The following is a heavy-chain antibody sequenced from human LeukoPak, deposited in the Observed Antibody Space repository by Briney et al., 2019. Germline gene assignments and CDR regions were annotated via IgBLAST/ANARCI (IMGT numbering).Heavy chain of an antibody. D-gene: IGHD4-17*01. V-gene: IGHV4-59*08. Sequence: PSKTLSLTCTVSGGSISSYYWSWIRQPPGKGLEWIGYIYYSGSTNYNPSLKSRVTISVDTSKNQFSLKLSSVTAADTAVYYCARHVKEFGDQSGMAWGQGTLVTVSS. J-gene: IGHJ5*02. CDR1: GGSISSYY. CDR3: ARHVKEFGDQSGMA. CDR2: IYYSGST.